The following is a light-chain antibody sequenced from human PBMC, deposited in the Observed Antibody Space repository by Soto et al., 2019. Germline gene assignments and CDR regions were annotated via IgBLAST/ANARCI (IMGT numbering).Light chain of an antibody. V-gene: IGKV3-20*01. CDR3: QQYDTSPPLYT. CDR2: HAS. CDR1: QSVGRDY. J-gene: IGKJ2*01. Sequence: EIVLTQSPGTLSLSPGESVTLSCRASQSVGRDYLAWFQHKPGQAPRLLVHHASTRATGVPDRFSGSGSGTDFTFTVSRLEPEDFALYYCQQYDTSPPLYTFGQGTRLEIK.